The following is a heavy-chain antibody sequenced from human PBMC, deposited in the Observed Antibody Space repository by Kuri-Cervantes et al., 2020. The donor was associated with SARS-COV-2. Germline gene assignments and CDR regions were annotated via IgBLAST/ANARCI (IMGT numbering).Heavy chain of an antibody. CDR1: GYTFTGYY. Sequence: GGSLRLSCKASGYTFTGYYMHWVRQAPGQGLEWMGWINPNSGGTNYAQKFQGRVTMTRDTSISTAYMELSRLRSDDTAVYYCARVPYYGPLDYWGQGTLVTVSS. V-gene: IGHV1-2*02. CDR3: ARVPYYGPLDY. CDR2: INPNSGGT. J-gene: IGHJ4*02. D-gene: IGHD4-17*01.